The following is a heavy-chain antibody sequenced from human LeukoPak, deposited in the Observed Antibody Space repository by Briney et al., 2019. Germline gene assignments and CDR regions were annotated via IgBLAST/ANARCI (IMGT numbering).Heavy chain of an antibody. J-gene: IGHJ5*02. D-gene: IGHD3-22*01. V-gene: IGHV1-8*01. CDR3: ARGRKVTMIVVVTHNWFDP. Sequence: ASVKVSCKASGYTFTIYDINWVRQAPGQGLEWMGWMNPNSGNTGYAQKFQGRVTMTRNTSISTAYMELSSLRSEDTAVYYCARGRKVTMIVVVTHNWFDPWGQGTLVTVSS. CDR1: GYTFTIYD. CDR2: MNPNSGNT.